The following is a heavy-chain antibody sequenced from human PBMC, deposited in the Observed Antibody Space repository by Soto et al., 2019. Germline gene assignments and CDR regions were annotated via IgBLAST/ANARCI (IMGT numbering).Heavy chain of an antibody. CDR1: RYTLTELS. D-gene: IGHD6-19*01. J-gene: IGHJ4*02. Sequence: ASVKVSCKVSRYTLTELSMHWVRQAPGKGLEWMGGFDPEDGETIYAQKFQGRVTMTEDTSTDTAYMELSSLRSEDTAVYYCATDSSSGFTFDYWGQGTLVTVSS. V-gene: IGHV1-24*01. CDR3: ATDSSSGFTFDY. CDR2: FDPEDGET.